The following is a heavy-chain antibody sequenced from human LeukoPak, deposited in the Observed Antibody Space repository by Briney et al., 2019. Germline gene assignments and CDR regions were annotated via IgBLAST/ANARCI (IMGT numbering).Heavy chain of an antibody. CDR1: GFTFDDYA. CDR3: TKGRSYSGSNSPDY. V-gene: IGHV3-9*01. CDR2: ISWNSGMI. D-gene: IGHD1-26*01. Sequence: GRSLRLSCAASGFTFDDYAMHWVRQAPGKGLEWVSGISWNSGMIGYADSVKGRFTNSRDNAKNSLYLQMNSLRAEDTALYYCTKGRSYSGSNSPDYWGQGTLVTVSS. J-gene: IGHJ4*02.